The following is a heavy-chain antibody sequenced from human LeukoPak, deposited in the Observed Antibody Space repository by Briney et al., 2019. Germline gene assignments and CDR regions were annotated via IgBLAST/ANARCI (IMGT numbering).Heavy chain of an antibody. V-gene: IGHV1-24*01. CDR3: ATSDYGDSGGSFDY. J-gene: IGHJ4*02. D-gene: IGHD4-17*01. CDR1: GYTLTELS. Sequence: ASVKVSCKVSGYTLTELSMHWVRQAPGKVLEWMGGFDPEDGETIYAQKFQGRVTMTEDTSTDTAYMELSSLRSEDTAVYYCATSDYGDSGGSFDYWGQGTLVTVSP. CDR2: FDPEDGET.